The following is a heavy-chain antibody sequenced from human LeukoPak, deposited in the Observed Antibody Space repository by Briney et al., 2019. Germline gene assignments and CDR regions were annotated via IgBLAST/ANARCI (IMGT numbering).Heavy chain of an antibody. D-gene: IGHD3-22*01. CDR1: GFTFSSYG. Sequence: PGGSLRLSCAASGFTFSSYGMHWVRQAPGKGLEWVAVISYDGSNKYYADSVKGRFTISRDNSKNTLYLQMNSLRAEDTAVYYCARSTGGDPYYYDSSGYLDAFDIWGQGTMVTVSS. CDR2: ISYDGSNK. CDR3: ARSTGGDPYYYDSSGYLDAFDI. V-gene: IGHV3-30*03. J-gene: IGHJ3*02.